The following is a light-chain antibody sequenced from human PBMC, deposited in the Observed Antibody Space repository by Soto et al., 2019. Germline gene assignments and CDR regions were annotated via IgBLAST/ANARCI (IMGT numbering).Light chain of an antibody. CDR3: QHYNDYSYT. CDR1: QSVSGW. Sequence: DIQMTQSPSTLSASVGDRVAITSRASQSVSGWLAWYQQKPGKVPKLLIYQASTLEDGVPSRFSGSGSGTEFTLTISSLQPDDSATYYCQHYNDYSYTFGPGTKLEIK. CDR2: QAS. V-gene: IGKV1-5*03. J-gene: IGKJ2*01.